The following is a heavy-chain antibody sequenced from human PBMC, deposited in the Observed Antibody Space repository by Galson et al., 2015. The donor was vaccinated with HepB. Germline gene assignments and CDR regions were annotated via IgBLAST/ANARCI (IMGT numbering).Heavy chain of an antibody. CDR2: ISYNGDYK. V-gene: IGHV3-30*18. Sequence: SLRLSGAASGFTLGCCGMHWGRQAPGKGLEWVALISYNGDYKYYADSVKGRFTISRDNSKNTLYLRMNNLRPEDTSIYFCAKNLYFGGSALDYWGQGTLVAVSS. CDR3: AKNLYFGGSALDY. CDR1: GFTLGCCG. D-gene: IGHD3-9*01. J-gene: IGHJ4*02.